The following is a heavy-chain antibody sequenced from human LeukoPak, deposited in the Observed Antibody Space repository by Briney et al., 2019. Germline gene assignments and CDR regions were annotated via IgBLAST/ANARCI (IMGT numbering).Heavy chain of an antibody. J-gene: IGHJ4*02. CDR3: ARDLRDYGDYGGTLDY. V-gene: IGHV1-46*01. Sequence: ASVKVSCKASGYTFTSYYMHWVRQAPGQGLEWMGIINPSGGSTSYAQKFQGRVTMTRDTSTSTVYMELSSLRSEDTAVYYCARDLRDYGDYGGTLDYWGQGTLVTVSS. CDR2: INPSGGST. D-gene: IGHD4-17*01. CDR1: GYTFTSYY.